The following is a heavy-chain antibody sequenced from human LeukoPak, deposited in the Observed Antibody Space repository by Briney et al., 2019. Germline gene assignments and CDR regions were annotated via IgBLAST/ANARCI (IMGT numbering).Heavy chain of an antibody. CDR2: INHSGST. V-gene: IGHV4-34*01. D-gene: IGHD4-17*01. CDR1: GGSFSDYY. J-gene: IGHJ3*02. Sequence: SETLSLTCAVYGGSFSDYYWSWIRQPPGKGLEWIGEINHSGSTNYSPSLRSRVTISVDTSKNQFSLNLRSVTAADTAVYYCASPTTVTTSAYRALDIWGQGTMVTVSA. CDR3: ASPTTVTTSAYRALDI.